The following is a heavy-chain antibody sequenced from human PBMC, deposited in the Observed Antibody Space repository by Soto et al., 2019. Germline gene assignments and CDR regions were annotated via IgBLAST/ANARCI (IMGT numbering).Heavy chain of an antibody. V-gene: IGHV5-51*01. CDR3: ARRPRDCNQLSRSYVGL. Sequence: GEALNLSCRGAGYDFNTNWFGWGRQLPGRGLEWVGIMYTGDSDTRYNPLLQGHVTLSVDVTVSTAFLQWRSLETSDTGMYFCARRPRDCNQLSRSYVGLWGQGCPVTVSA. J-gene: IGHJ4*02. D-gene: IGHD3-10*02. CDR2: MYTGDSDT. CDR1: GYDFNTNW.